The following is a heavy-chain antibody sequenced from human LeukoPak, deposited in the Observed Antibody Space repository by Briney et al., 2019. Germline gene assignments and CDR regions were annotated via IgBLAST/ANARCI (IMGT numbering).Heavy chain of an antibody. D-gene: IGHD4-17*01. CDR2: IKQDGSET. CDR3: SRDGDYIMPPFDY. CDR1: GFTFTKYW. J-gene: IGHJ4*02. Sequence: GGSLRLSCAASGFTFTKYWMSWVRQAPGKGLEWVANIKQDGSETHYVDSVKGRFTISRDNARNSVYLQMNSLSDDDTAVYYCSRDGDYIMPPFDYWGQGILVTVSS. V-gene: IGHV3-7*01.